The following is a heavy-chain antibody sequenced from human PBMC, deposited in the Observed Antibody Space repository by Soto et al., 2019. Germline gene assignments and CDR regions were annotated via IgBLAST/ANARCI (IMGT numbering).Heavy chain of an antibody. CDR3: SREGNTCGWLRVRDSFDF. V-gene: IGHV6-1*01. J-gene: IGHJ3*01. D-gene: IGHD6-19*01. Sequence: SQTLSLTCAISGDSVSTNSAAWSWIRQSPSRGLEWLGRTYYRSKWYYDYAVSVQSRITIDPDTSKNHFSLHMDSMTPEDTAVYYCSREGNTCGWLRVRDSFDFWGKGTVFTVSS. CDR2: TYYRSKWYY. CDR1: GDSVSTNSAA.